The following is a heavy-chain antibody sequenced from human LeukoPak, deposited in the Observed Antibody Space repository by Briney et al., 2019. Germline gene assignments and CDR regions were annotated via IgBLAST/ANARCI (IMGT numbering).Heavy chain of an antibody. Sequence: SETLSLTCTVSGGSISSYYWSWIRQPPGKGLEWIGYIYYSGSTNYNPSLKSRVAISVDTSKNQFSLKLSSVTAADTAVYYCARIDFWSGYYWDYWGQGTLVTVSS. D-gene: IGHD3-3*01. CDR3: ARIDFWSGYYWDY. CDR1: GGSISSYY. J-gene: IGHJ4*02. CDR2: IYYSGST. V-gene: IGHV4-59*01.